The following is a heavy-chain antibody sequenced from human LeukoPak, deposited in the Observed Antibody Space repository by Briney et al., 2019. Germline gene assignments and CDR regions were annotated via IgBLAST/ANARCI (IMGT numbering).Heavy chain of an antibody. J-gene: IGHJ4*02. CDR2: ISGSGGDT. CDR3: ARDSAPDYYDSSGYDY. Sequence: GGSLRLSCAASGFTFTSYAMSWVRQAPGKGLEWVSSISGSGGDTYYADSVKGRFTISRDNSKNTLYLLMNSLRPEDTAIYYCARDSAPDYYDSSGYDYWGQGTLVTVSS. CDR1: GFTFTSYA. D-gene: IGHD3-22*01. V-gene: IGHV3-23*01.